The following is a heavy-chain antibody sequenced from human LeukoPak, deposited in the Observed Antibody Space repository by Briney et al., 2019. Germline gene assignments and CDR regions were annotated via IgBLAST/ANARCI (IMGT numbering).Heavy chain of an antibody. CDR1: GYTFTSYG. CDR2: ISAYNGNT. Sequence: ASVKVSCKASGYTFTSYGISWVRQAPGQGLEWMGWISAYNGNTNYAQKLQGRVTMTTDTSTSTAYMELRSPRSEDTAVYYCARGRCVGSTNCYYFDSWGQGTLVTVSS. CDR3: ARGRCVGSTNCYYFDS. V-gene: IGHV1-18*01. J-gene: IGHJ4*02. D-gene: IGHD2-2*01.